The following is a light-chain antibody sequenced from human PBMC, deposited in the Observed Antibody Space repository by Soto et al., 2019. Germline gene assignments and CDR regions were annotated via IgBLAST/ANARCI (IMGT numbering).Light chain of an antibody. V-gene: IGKV2-28*01. Sequence: DIVMTQSPLSLPVTPGAPASISCRSSQSLLHSNGYNYLDWYLQKPGQSPQLLIYLGSNRASGVPDRFSGSGSGTDFTLNISRVEAEDVGVYYCMQALQTPPTFGQGTKLEIK. J-gene: IGKJ2*01. CDR3: MQALQTPPT. CDR2: LGS. CDR1: QSLLHSNGYNY.